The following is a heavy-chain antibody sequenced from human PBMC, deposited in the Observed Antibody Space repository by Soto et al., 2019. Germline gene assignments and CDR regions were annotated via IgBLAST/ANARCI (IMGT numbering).Heavy chain of an antibody. J-gene: IGHJ5*02. D-gene: IGHD1-26*01. CDR3: ARAIVGPTTTGWLDP. Sequence: SVKVSCKASGGTFSRYAISWVRQAPGQGLDWMGGIIPIFGTANYAQKFQGRVTITADESTSTAYMELSSLRFEDTAVYYCARAIVGPTTTGWLDPWGQGTLVTVSS. CDR2: IIPIFGTA. CDR1: GGTFSRYA. V-gene: IGHV1-69*13.